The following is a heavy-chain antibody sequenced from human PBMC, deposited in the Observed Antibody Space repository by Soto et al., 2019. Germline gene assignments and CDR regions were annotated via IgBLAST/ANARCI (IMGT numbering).Heavy chain of an antibody. Sequence: PGGSLRLSCAASGFTFRNYYMTRMRQTPGKGLEWISTITSSGGSTYYAASVKGRVTISRDNAKNSLYLQMNSLRAEDTAVYYCARDSSGWYGFDPWGQGTLVTVSS. J-gene: IGHJ5*02. CDR2: ITSSGGST. CDR3: ARDSSGWYGFDP. V-gene: IGHV3-11*04. D-gene: IGHD6-19*01. CDR1: GFTFRNYY.